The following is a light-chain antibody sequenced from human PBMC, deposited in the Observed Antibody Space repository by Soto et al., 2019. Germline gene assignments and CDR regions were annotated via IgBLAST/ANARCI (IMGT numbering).Light chain of an antibody. J-gene: IGKJ2*01. CDR3: MQALQTPYT. CDR1: QRLLHSNGNNF. CDR2: LGF. Sequence: EIVMTQSPPSLTVTPGEPASISCRSSQRLLHSNGNNFLDWYLQKPGQSPQLLIYLGFNRASGVHDRVSGSGAGTDFTLKISRVEAEDVGVYYCMQALQTPYTFGQGTKXEIK. V-gene: IGKV2-28*01.